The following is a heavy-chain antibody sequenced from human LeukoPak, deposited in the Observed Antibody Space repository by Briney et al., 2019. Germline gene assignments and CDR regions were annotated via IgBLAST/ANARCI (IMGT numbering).Heavy chain of an antibody. Sequence: PSETLSLTCTVSGGSISSYYWSWIRQPPGKGLEWIGYIYYSGSTNYNPSLKSRVTMSVDTSKNQLSLKLTSVTAADTAVYYCAREGGLDYYDSSGPHDYWGQGTLVTVSS. CDR2: IYYSGST. V-gene: IGHV4-59*12. J-gene: IGHJ4*02. CDR3: AREGGLDYYDSSGPHDY. D-gene: IGHD3-22*01. CDR1: GGSISSYY.